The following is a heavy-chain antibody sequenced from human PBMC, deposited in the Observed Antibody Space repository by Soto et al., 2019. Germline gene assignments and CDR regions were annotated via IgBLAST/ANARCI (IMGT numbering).Heavy chain of an antibody. Sequence: GASVKVSCKASGATFSGYAINWVRQAPGQGLEWMGWMNPNSGNTGYAQKFQGRVTMTRNTSISTAYMELSSLRSEDTAVYYCARALSRYYDYVWGSYRYPYYFDYWGQGTLVTVSS. J-gene: IGHJ4*02. CDR3: ARALSRYYDYVWGSYRYPYYFDY. CDR1: GATFSGYA. V-gene: IGHV1-8*02. CDR2: MNPNSGNT. D-gene: IGHD3-16*02.